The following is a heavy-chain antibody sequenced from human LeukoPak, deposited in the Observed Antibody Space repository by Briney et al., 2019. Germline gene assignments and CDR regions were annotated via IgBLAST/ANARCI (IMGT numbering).Heavy chain of an antibody. V-gene: IGHV4-39*07. J-gene: IGHJ4*02. CDR1: GGSISSSSYY. Sequence: TSETLSLTCTVSGGSISSSSYYWGWIRQPPGKGLEWIGSIYYSGSTYYNPSLKSRVTISVDTSKNQFSLKLSSVTAADTAVYYCAREYVHHADYWGQGTLVTVSS. D-gene: IGHD2-2*01. CDR2: IYYSGST. CDR3: AREYVHHADY.